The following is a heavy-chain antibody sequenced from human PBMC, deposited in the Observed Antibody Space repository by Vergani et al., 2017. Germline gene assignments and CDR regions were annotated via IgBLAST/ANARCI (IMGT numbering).Heavy chain of an antibody. D-gene: IGHD6-19*01. J-gene: IGHJ4*02. V-gene: IGHV4-39*01. CDR1: GGSISSSSYY. Sequence: QLQLQESGPGLVKPSETLSLTCTVSGGSISSSSYYWGWIRQPPGKGLEWIGSIYYSGSTYYNPSLKSRVTISVDTSKNQFSLKLSSGTAADTAVYYCSRNYSSAWKGFDYWGQGTLVTVSS. CDR2: IYYSGST. CDR3: SRNYSSAWKGFDY.